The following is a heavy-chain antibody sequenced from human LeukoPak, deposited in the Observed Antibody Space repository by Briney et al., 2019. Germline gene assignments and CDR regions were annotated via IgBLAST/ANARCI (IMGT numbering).Heavy chain of an antibody. D-gene: IGHD2-21*02. V-gene: IGHV3-23*01. CDR1: GFTSSSYA. Sequence: PGGSLRLSCAASGFTSSSYAMSWVRQAPGKGLEWVSAISGSGGSTYYADSVKGRFTISRDNSKNTLYLQMNSLRAEDTAVYYCASSSCGGDCYRLDYWGQGTLVTVSS. J-gene: IGHJ4*02. CDR3: ASSSCGGDCYRLDY. CDR2: ISGSGGST.